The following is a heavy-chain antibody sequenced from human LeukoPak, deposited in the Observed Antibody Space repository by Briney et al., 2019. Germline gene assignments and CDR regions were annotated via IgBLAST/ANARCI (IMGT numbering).Heavy chain of an antibody. Sequence: PGGSLRLSCAASGFTFSDYYMSWIRQAPGKGLEWVSYISSSGSTIYYADSVKGRFTISRDNAKNSLYLQMNSLRAEDTAVYYCAKDKSGGRDYYFDYWGQGTLVTVSS. V-gene: IGHV3-11*04. CDR3: AKDKSGGRDYYFDY. CDR2: ISSSGSTI. D-gene: IGHD3-10*01. CDR1: GFTFSDYY. J-gene: IGHJ4*02.